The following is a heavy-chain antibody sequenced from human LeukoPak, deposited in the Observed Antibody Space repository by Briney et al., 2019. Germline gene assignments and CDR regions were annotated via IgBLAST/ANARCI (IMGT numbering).Heavy chain of an antibody. CDR1: GYTFTGYY. CDR2: INPNSGGT. CDR3: AVGGVYLRGGAEAFDI. Sequence: ASVKVSCKASGYTFTGYYMHWVRQAPGQGLEWMGWINPNSGGTNYAQKFQGRVTMTRDTSISTAYMELSRLRSDDTAVYYCAVGGVYLRGGAEAFDIWGQGTMVTVSS. J-gene: IGHJ3*02. D-gene: IGHD3-10*01. V-gene: IGHV1-2*02.